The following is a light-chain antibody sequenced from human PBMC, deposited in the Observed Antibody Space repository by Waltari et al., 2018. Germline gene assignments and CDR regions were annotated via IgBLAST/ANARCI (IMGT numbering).Light chain of an antibody. V-gene: IGKV1-27*01. CDR2: ATS. J-gene: IGKJ4*01. Sequence: DIQMTQFPSSLSASVGDSVTISCRASQAINNYLAWYQQKPGKLPKLLIYATSTLQSGVPSRFSGSGTVTDFTLTIRSLQPEDVATYYCQKYNSAFLSFGGGTKVEIK. CDR3: QKYNSAFLS. CDR1: QAINNY.